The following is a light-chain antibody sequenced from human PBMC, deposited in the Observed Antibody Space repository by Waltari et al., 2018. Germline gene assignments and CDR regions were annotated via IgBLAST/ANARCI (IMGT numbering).Light chain of an antibody. CDR3: QQYYSTPPT. Sequence: DIVMTQSPDSLAVSLGERVTINCKSSQTLLYSSNNKNYLAWYQQNPGQPPKLLIYWASARESGVPDRFSGSGSGTDFTLTISSLQAEDVAVYYCQQYYSTPPTFGQGTRLGIK. J-gene: IGKJ5*01. V-gene: IGKV4-1*01. CDR2: WAS. CDR1: QTLLYSSNNKNY.